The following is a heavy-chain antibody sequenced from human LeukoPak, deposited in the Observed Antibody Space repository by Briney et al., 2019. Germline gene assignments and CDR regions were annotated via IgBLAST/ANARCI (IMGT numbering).Heavy chain of an antibody. CDR2: INHSGST. CDR1: GGSFSGYY. D-gene: IGHD3-22*01. Sequence: SETLSLTCAVYGGSFSGYYWSWIRQPPGKGLEWIGEINHSGSTNYNPSLKSRVTISVDTSKNQFSLKLSSVTAADTAVYYCARSRGDSSGSIAPFDYWGQGTLVTVSS. J-gene: IGHJ4*02. V-gene: IGHV4-34*01. CDR3: ARSRGDSSGSIAPFDY.